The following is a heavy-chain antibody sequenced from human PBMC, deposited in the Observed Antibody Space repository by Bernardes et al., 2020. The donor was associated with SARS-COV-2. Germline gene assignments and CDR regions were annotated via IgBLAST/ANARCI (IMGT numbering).Heavy chain of an antibody. CDR2: IYSSGSS. CDR3: ARRINMGTPSPDQNNWFDP. CDR1: GGSISSSNYY. J-gene: IGHJ5*02. D-gene: IGHD3-3*02. V-gene: IGHV4-39*01. Sequence: SETLSLTCTVSGGSISSSNYYWGWIRQPPGKGLEWIGSIYSSGSSYYNPSLQSRVRASVDTSKNQFSLRLSFVTAADTATYYCARRINMGTPSPDQNNWFDPWGQGTLVTVSS.